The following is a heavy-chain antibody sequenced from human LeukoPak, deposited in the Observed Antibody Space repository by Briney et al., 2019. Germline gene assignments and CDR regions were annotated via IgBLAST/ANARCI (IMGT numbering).Heavy chain of an antibody. CDR2: INLNGGST. CDR1: GFTFDDYG. Sequence: GGSLRLSCAASGFTFDDYGMSWVRQAPGKGLEWVSGINLNGGSTGYADSLKGRFTISRDNAKNSLYLQMNSLRAEDAALYYCARGKSSSWYYFDYWGQGTLVTVSS. D-gene: IGHD6-13*01. CDR3: ARGKSSSWYYFDY. V-gene: IGHV3-20*04. J-gene: IGHJ4*02.